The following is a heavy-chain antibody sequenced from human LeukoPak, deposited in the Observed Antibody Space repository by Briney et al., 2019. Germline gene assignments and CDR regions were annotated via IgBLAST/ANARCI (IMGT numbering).Heavy chain of an antibody. J-gene: IGHJ3*02. Sequence: SETLSLTCTVSGGSISSYYWSWIRQPPGKGLEWIGYIYYSGSTNYNPSLKSRVTITVDTSKNQFSLKLSSVTAADTAVYYCARGRIVVVTAIGAFDIWGQGTMVTVSS. V-gene: IGHV4-59*12. CDR3: ARGRIVVVTAIGAFDI. D-gene: IGHD2-21*02. CDR2: IYYSGST. CDR1: GGSISSYY.